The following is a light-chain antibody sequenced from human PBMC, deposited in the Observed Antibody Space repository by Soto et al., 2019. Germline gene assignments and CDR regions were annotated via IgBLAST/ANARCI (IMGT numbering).Light chain of an antibody. J-gene: IGLJ2*01. V-gene: IGLV2-14*01. CDR3: SSYTSSSTLV. Sequence: QSALTQPASVSGSPGQSITISCTGPSSDVGGYNYVSWYQQHPGKAPKLMIYEVSNRPSGVSNRFSGSKSGNTAALTISGLQADDEGDYYCSSYTSSSTLVFGGGTKVTVL. CDR1: SSDVGGYNY. CDR2: EVS.